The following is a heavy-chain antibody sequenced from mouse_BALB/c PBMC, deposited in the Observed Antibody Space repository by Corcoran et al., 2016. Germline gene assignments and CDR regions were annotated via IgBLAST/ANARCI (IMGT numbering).Heavy chain of an antibody. J-gene: IGHJ4*01. CDR3: ASYADCYVYYDAMDY. D-gene: IGHD2-3*01. CDR1: GYTCTSYV. V-gene: IGHV1S136*01. CDR2: INPYNDGT. Sequence: DVQLQQSGPELVKPGASVKMSCKASGYTCTSYVMHWVKQKPGQGLEWIGYINPYNDGTKYNEKFKGKATLTSDKSSSTAYMELSSLTSEDSAVYYCASYADCYVYYDAMDYWGQGTSVTVSS.